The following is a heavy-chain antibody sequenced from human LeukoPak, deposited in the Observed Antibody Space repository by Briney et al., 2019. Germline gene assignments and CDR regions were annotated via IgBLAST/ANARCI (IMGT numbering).Heavy chain of an antibody. Sequence: SETLPLTCTVSGGFIKNYYWNWIRQPAGKELEGIGRIHTRWSNNYNPSLKSRLTVSVDTSKNQFSLRLTSVTAADTAVYYCAGDGGSGWYDYWGQGILVTVSS. D-gene: IGHD6-19*01. CDR3: AGDGGSGWYDY. V-gene: IGHV4-4*07. CDR1: GGFIKNYY. J-gene: IGHJ4*02. CDR2: IHTRWSN.